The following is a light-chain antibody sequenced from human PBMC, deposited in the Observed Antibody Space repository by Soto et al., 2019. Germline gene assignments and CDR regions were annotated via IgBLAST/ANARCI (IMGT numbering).Light chain of an antibody. CDR2: GAS. CDR1: QSVNNNY. J-gene: IGKJ2*01. CDR3: HLYNRSPYN. V-gene: IGKV3-20*01. Sequence: EIVLTQSPGTLSLSPGKRATLSCRASQSVNNNYLAWYQQKPGQAPRLLIYGASTRATGISDRFSGSGSGTDFTLTISRLEPEDVGVFYCHLYNRSPYNFGRGTKLEIK.